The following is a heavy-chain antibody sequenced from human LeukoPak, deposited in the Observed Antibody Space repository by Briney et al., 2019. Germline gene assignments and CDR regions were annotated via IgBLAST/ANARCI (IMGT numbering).Heavy chain of an antibody. D-gene: IGHD1/OR15-1a*01. CDR3: ARGVTTAHDAFDR. Sequence: GGSLRLSCAASGFSFSNYEMNWVRQAPGKGLEWVSYISSTGRSTYYPDSVKGRFTISRDNAKNSLYLEMNSLRAEDTAFYYCARGVTTAHDAFDRWGQGTMVTVSS. J-gene: IGHJ3*02. CDR2: ISSTGRST. V-gene: IGHV3-48*03. CDR1: GFSFSNYE.